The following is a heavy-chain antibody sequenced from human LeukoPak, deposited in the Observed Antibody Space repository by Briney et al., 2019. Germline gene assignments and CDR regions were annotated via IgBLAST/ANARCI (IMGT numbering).Heavy chain of an antibody. Sequence: GGSLRLSCAASGFIPTSHGMSWVRQAPGKGLEWVSVISGSGGSTYYADSVKGRFTISRDNSKNTLYLQMNSLRAEDTAVYYCAKGASYYYDSRGQIDYWGQGTLVTVSS. V-gene: IGHV3-23*01. CDR1: GFIPTSHG. CDR3: AKGASYYYDSRGQIDY. D-gene: IGHD3-22*01. J-gene: IGHJ4*02. CDR2: ISGSGGST.